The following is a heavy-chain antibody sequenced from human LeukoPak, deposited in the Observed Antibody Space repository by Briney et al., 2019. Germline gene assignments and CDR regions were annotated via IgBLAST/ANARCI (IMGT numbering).Heavy chain of an antibody. CDR1: GYTFTSYY. D-gene: IGHD2/OR15-2a*01. CDR3: ASLSNPDAFDI. J-gene: IGHJ3*02. CDR2: VNPNSGVT. V-gene: IGHV1-2*06. Sequence: GASVKVSCKASGYTFTSYYMHWVRQAPGQGLEWMGRVNPNSGVTHYAQKFQGRVTMTRDTSISTAYMELGRLRSDDTAVYYCASLSNPDAFDIWGQGTMVTVSS.